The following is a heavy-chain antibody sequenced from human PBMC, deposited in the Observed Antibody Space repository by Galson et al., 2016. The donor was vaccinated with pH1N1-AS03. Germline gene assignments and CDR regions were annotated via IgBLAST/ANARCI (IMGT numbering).Heavy chain of an antibody. CDR1: GYTFSNHW. D-gene: IGHD3-3*01. J-gene: IGHJ6*02. Sequence: QSGAEVKKPGESLKISCKVSGYTFSNHWIGWVRQMPGKGLEWMGIIYPADPSTTYSPSFQGQVTISADQSISTAYLQWSSLRASDTAMYFCARQQDGRGSGLEWLFWYGMDVWGQGTTVIVSS. CDR2: IYPADPST. CDR3: ARQQDGRGSGLEWLFWYGMDV. V-gene: IGHV5-51*01.